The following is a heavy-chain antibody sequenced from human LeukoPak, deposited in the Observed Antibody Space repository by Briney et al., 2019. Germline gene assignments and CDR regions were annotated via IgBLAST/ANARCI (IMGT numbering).Heavy chain of an antibody. D-gene: IGHD6-13*01. J-gene: IGHJ4*02. Sequence: GRSLRLSCAASGFSFSTYAMYWVRQAPGKGLEWVAVISFEGSNKYYADSVKGRFTISRENAKSSLYLQINSLSAGDTAVYYCASSPAYSSSWYAIDNWGQGTLVTVSS. CDR2: ISFEGSNK. V-gene: IGHV3-30*07. CDR1: GFSFSTYA. CDR3: ASSPAYSSSWYAIDN.